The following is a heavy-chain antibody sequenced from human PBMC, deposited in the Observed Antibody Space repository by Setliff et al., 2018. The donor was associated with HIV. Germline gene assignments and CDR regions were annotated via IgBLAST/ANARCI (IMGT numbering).Heavy chain of an antibody. J-gene: IGHJ3*02. CDR2: IIPIFGTT. V-gene: IGHV1-69*05. D-gene: IGHD3-22*01. CDR1: GGRFSNYG. Sequence: ASVKVSCKASGGRFSNYGISWVRQAPGQGLEWMGGIIPIFGTTNYAQKFQGRVTITRDTSANTAYMELSSLRSEDTAVYYCASDRGDTMILVVTTGAFDIWGQGTMVTVSS. CDR3: ASDRGDTMILVVTTGAFDI.